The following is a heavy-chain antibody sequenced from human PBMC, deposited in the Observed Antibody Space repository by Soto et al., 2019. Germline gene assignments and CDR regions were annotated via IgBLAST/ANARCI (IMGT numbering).Heavy chain of an antibody. J-gene: IGHJ4*02. CDR1: GGSITRRSSY. Sequence: PSETLSLTCIVSGGSITRRSSYWDWIRQPPGKGLEWVGTFYDGNTYHNPSLRSRITIAVDTSKNQFSLKLNSVAAADTAFYYCATTRGLAVGGSFDYWGQGMLVTVSS. CDR3: ATTRGLAVGGSFDY. V-gene: IGHV4-39*01. CDR2: FYDGNT. D-gene: IGHD3-10*01.